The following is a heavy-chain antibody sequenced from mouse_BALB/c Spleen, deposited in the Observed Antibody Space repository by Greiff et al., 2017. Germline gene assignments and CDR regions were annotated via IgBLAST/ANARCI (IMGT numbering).Heavy chain of an antibody. CDR3: ARRTTVVAGGFDY. CDR2: IYPGDGDT. J-gene: IGHJ2*01. Sequence: QVQLQQSGAELARPGASVKLSCKASGYTFTSYWMQWVKQRPGQGLEWIGAIYPGDGDTRYTQKFKGKATLTADKSSSTAYMQLSSLASEDSAVYYCARRTTVVAGGFDYGGQGTTLTVSS. CDR1: GYTFTSYW. V-gene: IGHV1-87*01. D-gene: IGHD1-1*01.